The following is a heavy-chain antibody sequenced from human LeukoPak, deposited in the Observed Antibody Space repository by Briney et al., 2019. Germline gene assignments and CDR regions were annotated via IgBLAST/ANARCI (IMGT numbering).Heavy chain of an antibody. D-gene: IGHD3-22*01. Sequence: PGGPLRLSCAVSGFTLSSYAMSWVRQAPGKGLEWVSAISGSGGSTYYADSVKGRFTISRDNSKNTLYLQMNSLRAEDTAVYYCAKDTGLGYYDSRETGGFSDYWGQGTLVTVSS. CDR1: GFTLSSYA. J-gene: IGHJ4*02. CDR2: ISGSGGST. CDR3: AKDTGLGYYDSRETGGFSDY. V-gene: IGHV3-23*01.